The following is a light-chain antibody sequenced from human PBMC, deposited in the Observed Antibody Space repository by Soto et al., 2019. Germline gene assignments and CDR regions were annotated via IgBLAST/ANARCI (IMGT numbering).Light chain of an antibody. CDR2: GAS. CDR3: KQYGSSGT. J-gene: IGKJ1*01. V-gene: IGKV3-20*01. CDR1: QSVSSSY. Sequence: EIVLTQSPVTLSLSPGHRATLSCRASQSVSSSYSAWYQQKPGQGPRILIYGASSRATGTQDRFSGSGSGTEFTLTIRRLEPEDFAVYYCKQYGSSGTCGQGTKVDIK.